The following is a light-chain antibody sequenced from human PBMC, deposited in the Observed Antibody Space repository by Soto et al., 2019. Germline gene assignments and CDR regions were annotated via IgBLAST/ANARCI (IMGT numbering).Light chain of an antibody. CDR2: GAS. Sequence: EIVLTQFPGTLSLSPGEGATLSCGASQTVSSNYLAWYQQKPGQAPRLLIYGASSRATGIPTRFSGSGSGTDFTLSITRLEPEDFAVYYCQQYETSLGLTFGQGTKVDIK. V-gene: IGKV3-20*01. CDR3: QQYETSLGLT. CDR1: QTVSSNY. J-gene: IGKJ1*01.